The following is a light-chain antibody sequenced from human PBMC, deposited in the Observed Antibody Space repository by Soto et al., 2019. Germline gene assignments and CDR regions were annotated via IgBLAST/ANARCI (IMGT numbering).Light chain of an antibody. Sequence: QSALTQPPSASGSPGQSFTISCTGTSSDVGGYNYLSWYQQHPGKAPKLMIYEVSKRPSGVPDRFSGSKSGNTASLTVSGLQAEDEADYYCSSYAGSNNLIFGGGTTLTVL. J-gene: IGLJ2*01. CDR1: SSDVGGYNY. CDR3: SSYAGSNNLI. V-gene: IGLV2-8*01. CDR2: EVS.